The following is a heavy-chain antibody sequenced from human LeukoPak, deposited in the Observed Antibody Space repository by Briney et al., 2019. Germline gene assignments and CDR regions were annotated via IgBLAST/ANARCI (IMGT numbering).Heavy chain of an antibody. V-gene: IGHV3-48*02. CDR3: ASSDPRDY. Sequence: GGSLRLSCAASGFTFSSYSVNWVRQAPGKGLEWVSYISSSSSLIHYADSVKGRFTISRDNAKNSLYLQMNSLRDEDTAVYYCASSDPRDYWGQGTLVTVSS. J-gene: IGHJ4*02. CDR1: GFTFSSYS. CDR2: ISSSSSLI.